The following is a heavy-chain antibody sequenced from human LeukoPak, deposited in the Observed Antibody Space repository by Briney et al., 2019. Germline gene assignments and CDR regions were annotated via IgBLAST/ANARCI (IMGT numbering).Heavy chain of an antibody. J-gene: IGHJ4*02. CDR2: ISGDGNAK. CDR1: GFSFSSYS. CDR3: ARVQWELRGVGRYFEY. Sequence: GGSLRLSCAASGFSFSSYSINWVRQAPGKGLEWVSYISGDGNAKHYTDSVKGRFTISSDNDKNSLYLHMNSLRAEDTAVYYCARVQWELRGVGRYFEYWGQGALVTVSS. D-gene: IGHD1-26*01. V-gene: IGHV3-48*04.